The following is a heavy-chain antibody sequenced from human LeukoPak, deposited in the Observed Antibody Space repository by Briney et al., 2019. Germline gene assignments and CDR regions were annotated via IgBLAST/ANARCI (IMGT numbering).Heavy chain of an antibody. J-gene: IGHJ4*02. D-gene: IGHD3-3*01. Sequence: GGSLRLSCAASGFTFDDYGMSWVRQAPGKGLEWVSGINWNGGSTGYADSVKGRFTISRDNAKNSLYLQMNSLRAEDTALYYCARSTRTYDFWSGYYRPVYFDYWGQGTLVTVSS. CDR3: ARSTRTYDFWSGYYRPVYFDY. V-gene: IGHV3-20*04. CDR2: INWNGGST. CDR1: GFTFDDYG.